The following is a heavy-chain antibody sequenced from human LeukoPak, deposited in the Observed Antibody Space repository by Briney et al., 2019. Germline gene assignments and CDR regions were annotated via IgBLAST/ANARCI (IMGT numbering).Heavy chain of an antibody. J-gene: IGHJ4*02. Sequence: GGSLRLSCAASGFTFSSYGMHWVRQAPGRGLEWVAVISYDGSNKYYADSVKGRFTISGDSSKNTVFLQMNGLRGDDTAVYYCAKESTAAVPDYWGQGTLVTVSS. CDR1: GFTFSSYG. D-gene: IGHD6-13*01. V-gene: IGHV3-30*18. CDR2: ISYDGSNK. CDR3: AKESTAAVPDY.